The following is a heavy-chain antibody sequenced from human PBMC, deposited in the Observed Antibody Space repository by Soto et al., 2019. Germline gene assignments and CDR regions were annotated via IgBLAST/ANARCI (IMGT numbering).Heavy chain of an antibody. CDR1: GFTFSTYA. Sequence: DVQLLESGGGLVQPGGSLRLSCAASGFTFSTYAMSWVRQAPGKGLEWVSGISGSGGSTYYADSVKGRFTISRDNSNNTLYLQMSSLRAEDTAVYYCAKDRKSGSGWYWDYWGQGTLVTVSS. D-gene: IGHD6-19*01. V-gene: IGHV3-23*01. CDR3: AKDRKSGSGWYWDY. J-gene: IGHJ4*02. CDR2: ISGSGGST.